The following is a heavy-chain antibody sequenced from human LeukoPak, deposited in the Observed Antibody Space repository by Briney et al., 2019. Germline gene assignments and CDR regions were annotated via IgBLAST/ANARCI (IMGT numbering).Heavy chain of an antibody. CDR3: ARVGYSYGRDFDY. CDR1: GFTFSNSA. V-gene: IGHV3-21*01. J-gene: IGHJ4*02. Sequence: GGSLRLSCAASGFTFSNSALNWVRQAPGKGLEWVSSINNVGSHIYYADSVRGRFTISRDNAKNSLYLQMNSLRAEDTAVYYCARVGYSYGRDFDYWGQGTLVTVSS. D-gene: IGHD5-18*01. CDR2: INNVGSHI.